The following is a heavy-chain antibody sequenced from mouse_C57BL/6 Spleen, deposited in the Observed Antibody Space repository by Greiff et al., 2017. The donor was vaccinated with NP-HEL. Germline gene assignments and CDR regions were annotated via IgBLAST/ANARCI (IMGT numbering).Heavy chain of an antibody. D-gene: IGHD6-2*01. V-gene: IGHV1-59*01. CDR1: GYTFTSYW. Sequence: QVQLQQPGAELVRPGTSVKLSCKASGYTFTSYWMHWVKQRPGQGLEWIGVIDPSDSYTNYNQKFKGKATLTVDTSSSTAYMQLSSLTSEDSAGYYCARKSFYCYFDVWGTGTTVTVSS. CDR3: ARKSFYCYFDV. CDR2: IDPSDSYT. J-gene: IGHJ1*03.